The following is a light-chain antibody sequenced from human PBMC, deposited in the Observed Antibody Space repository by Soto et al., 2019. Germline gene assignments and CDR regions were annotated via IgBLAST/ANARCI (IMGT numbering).Light chain of an antibody. CDR2: KVS. CDR3: MRGSHWPRT. V-gene: IGKV2-30*01. J-gene: IGKJ1*01. Sequence: EVVMTQSPLSLPVTLGQPASISCRSSQSLVNSDGNTYLNWFHQRPGQSPRRLIYKVSNRDSGVPDRLSGSGSGTDFTLRISRVEAEDVGVYYCMRGSHWPRTFGQGTRVEIK. CDR1: QSLVNSDGNTY.